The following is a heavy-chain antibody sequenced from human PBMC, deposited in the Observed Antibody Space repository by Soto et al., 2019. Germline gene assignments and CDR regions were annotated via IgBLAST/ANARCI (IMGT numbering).Heavy chain of an antibody. J-gene: IGHJ4*02. CDR3: AREPYRPGPYFDY. Sequence: GGSLRLSCAASGFTFSSYGMHWVRQAPGKGLEWVAVIWYDGSNKYYADSVKGRFTISRDNSKNTLYLQMNSLRAEDTAVYYCAREPYRPGPYFDYWGQGTLVTVSS. CDR2: IWYDGSNK. CDR1: GFTFSSYG. V-gene: IGHV3-33*01.